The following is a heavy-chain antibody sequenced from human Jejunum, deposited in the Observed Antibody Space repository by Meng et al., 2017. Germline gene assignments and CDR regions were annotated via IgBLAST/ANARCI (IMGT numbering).Heavy chain of an antibody. J-gene: IGHJ4*02. D-gene: IGHD6-19*01. CDR3: TYGVSFGGWYTDVDY. CDR2: IKSKPYGEKT. CDR1: GFTFTDAW. V-gene: IGHV3-15*05. Sequence: GESLKISCAGSGFTFTDAWMSWFRQAPGKGLEWVGRIKSKPYGEKTEYAAPVKGRFTISRDDSKNMFYLQMNSLKSEDTAVYYCTYGVSFGGWYTDVDYWGRGTLVTSPQ.